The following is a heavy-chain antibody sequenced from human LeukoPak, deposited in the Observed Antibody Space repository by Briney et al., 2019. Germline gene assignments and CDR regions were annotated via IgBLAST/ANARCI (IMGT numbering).Heavy chain of an antibody. D-gene: IGHD5-12*01. Sequence: ASVKVSCKASGYTFTGYYMHWVRQAPGQGLEWMGRINPNSGGTNYAQKFQGRVTMTRDTSISTAYMELSRLRSDDTAVYYCARDRSGYAPRGYFDYWGQGTLVTVSS. CDR1: GYTFTGYY. CDR3: ARDRSGYAPRGYFDY. V-gene: IGHV1-2*06. CDR2: INPNSGGT. J-gene: IGHJ4*02.